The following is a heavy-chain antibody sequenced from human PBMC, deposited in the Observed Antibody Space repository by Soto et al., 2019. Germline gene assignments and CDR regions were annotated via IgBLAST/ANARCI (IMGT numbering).Heavy chain of an antibody. D-gene: IGHD6-19*01. Sequence: EVQLVESGGGLVQPGGLLRLSCAASGFTFSSYWMHWGRQAAGKGLVWVSRINSDGSSISYADSVKGRFTISRDNAKNTLYLQMNSLRVEDTAVYYCARETGYSSGWRQDYWGQGTLVAVSS. CDR1: GFTFSSYW. CDR2: INSDGSSI. V-gene: IGHV3-74*01. J-gene: IGHJ4*02. CDR3: ARETGYSSGWRQDY.